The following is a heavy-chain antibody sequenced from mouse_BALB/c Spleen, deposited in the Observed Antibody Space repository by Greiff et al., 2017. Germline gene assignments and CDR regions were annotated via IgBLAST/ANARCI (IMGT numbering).Heavy chain of an antibody. CDR3: ARNYGSSYWYFDV. CDR1: GDSITSGY. Sequence: EVQRVESGPSLVKPSQTLSLTCSVTGDSITSGYWNWIRKFPGNKLEYMGYISYSGSTYYNPSLKSRISITRDTSKNQYYLQLNSVTTEDTATYYCARNYGSSYWYFDVWGAGTTVTVSS. V-gene: IGHV3-8*02. D-gene: IGHD1-1*01. CDR2: ISYSGST. J-gene: IGHJ1*01.